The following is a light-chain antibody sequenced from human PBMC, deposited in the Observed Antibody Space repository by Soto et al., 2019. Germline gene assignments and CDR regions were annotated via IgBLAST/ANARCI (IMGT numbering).Light chain of an antibody. V-gene: IGKV3-15*01. CDR1: QSVSSN. Sequence: EIVMTQSPATLSVSPGERATLSCRASQSVSSNLAWYQQKPGQAPRLLIYGASTRAPGIPARFSGSGSGTGFPLPISSLQSKDFAVYYCKLYNNWPPLPFGGGTKGEIK. CDR2: GAS. CDR3: KLYNNWPPLP. J-gene: IGKJ4*01.